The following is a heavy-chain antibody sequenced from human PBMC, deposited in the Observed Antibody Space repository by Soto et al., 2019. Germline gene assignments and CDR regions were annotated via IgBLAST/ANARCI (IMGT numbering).Heavy chain of an antibody. CDR3: ARGPFPRITMVRGVVHYYYYGMDV. V-gene: IGHV4-30-2*01. CDR2: IYHSGST. Sequence: PSETLSLTCAVSGGSISSGGYSWSWIRQPPGKGLEWIGYIYHSGSTYYNPSLKSRVTISVDRSKNQFSLKLSSVTAADTAVYYCARGPFPRITMVRGVVHYYYYGMDVWGQGTTVTVSS. D-gene: IGHD3-10*01. CDR1: GGSISSGGYS. J-gene: IGHJ6*02.